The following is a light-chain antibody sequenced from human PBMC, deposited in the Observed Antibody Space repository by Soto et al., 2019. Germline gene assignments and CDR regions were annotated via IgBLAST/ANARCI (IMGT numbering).Light chain of an antibody. CDR2: GAS. Sequence: ETVLTQSPGTLSLSPGERATLSCRASQSVSSSYLAWYQQKPGQAPRLLMYGASSRATGIPDRFSGGGSGTDFTLTITRLEPEDFAVYYCQQYGSSPRTFGQGTRLEIK. CDR1: QSVSSSY. J-gene: IGKJ5*01. CDR3: QQYGSSPRT. V-gene: IGKV3-20*01.